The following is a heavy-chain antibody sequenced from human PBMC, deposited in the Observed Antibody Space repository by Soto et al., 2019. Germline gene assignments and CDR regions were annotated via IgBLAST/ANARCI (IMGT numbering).Heavy chain of an antibody. CDR1: GGTFSSYA. CDR2: IIPIFGTA. CDR3: AREGGLGSSGWAWGFGY. Sequence: GASVKVSCKASGGTFSSYAISWVRQAPGQGLEWMGGIIPIFGTANYAQKFQGRVTITADESTSTAYMELSSLRSEDTAVYYCAREGGLGSSGWAWGFGYWGQGTLVTVS. J-gene: IGHJ4*02. V-gene: IGHV1-69*13. D-gene: IGHD6-19*01.